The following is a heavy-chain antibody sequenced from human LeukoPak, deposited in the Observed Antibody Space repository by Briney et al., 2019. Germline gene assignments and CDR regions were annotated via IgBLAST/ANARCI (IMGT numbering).Heavy chain of an antibody. D-gene: IGHD5-18*01. CDR1: GFTFSSFE. J-gene: IGHJ4*02. CDR2: IYYSGST. CDR3: ARVDTAGGAFDY. Sequence: GSLRLSCAASGFTFSSFEMKWVRQPPGKGLEWIGYIYYSGSTNYNPSLKSRVTISVDTSKNQFSLKLSSVTAADTAVYYCARVDTAGGAFDYWGQGTLVTVSS. V-gene: IGHV4-59*01.